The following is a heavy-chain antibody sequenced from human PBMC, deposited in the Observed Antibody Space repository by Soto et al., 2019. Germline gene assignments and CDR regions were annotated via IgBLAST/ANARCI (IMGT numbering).Heavy chain of an antibody. J-gene: IGHJ5*02. V-gene: IGHV3-23*01. D-gene: IGHD3-3*01. Sequence: PGGSLRLCCAASGFTFSTDAMSWVRQAPGKGLEWVSVISASGFITYYADSVKGRFTISRDNAKNSLYLQMNSLRVEDTAVFYCASGRSGYQLDHSGQRS. CDR1: GFTFSTDA. CDR3: ASGRSGYQLDH. CDR2: ISASGFIT.